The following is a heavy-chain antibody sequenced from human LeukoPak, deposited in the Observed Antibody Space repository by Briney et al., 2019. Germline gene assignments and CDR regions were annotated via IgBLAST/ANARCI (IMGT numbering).Heavy chain of an antibody. J-gene: IGHJ5*02. CDR1: GGSISSGSYY. CDR2: IYTSGST. CDR3: ARDDSYYDFWSGYSGNWFDP. D-gene: IGHD3-3*01. V-gene: IGHV4-61*02. Sequence: PSETLSLTCTVSGGSISSGSYYWSWIRQPAGKGLEWIGRIYTSGSTNYKPSLKSRVTISVDTSKNQFSLKLSSVTAADTAVYYCARDDSYYDFWSGYSGNWFDPWGQGTLVTVSS.